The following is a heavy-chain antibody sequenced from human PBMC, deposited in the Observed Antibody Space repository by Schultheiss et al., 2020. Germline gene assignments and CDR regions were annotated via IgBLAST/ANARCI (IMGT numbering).Heavy chain of an antibody. CDR2: ISSSSSYI. J-gene: IGHJ4*02. CDR3: AREALEDYGDYYED. D-gene: IGHD4-17*01. V-gene: IGHV3-21*01. Sequence: GGSLRLSCAASGFTFSSYSMNWVRQAPGKGLEWVSSISSSSSYIYYADSVKGRFTIFRDNAKNSLFLHMNYLRAEDTAVYYCAREALEDYGDYYEDWGQGTLVTVAS. CDR1: GFTFSSYS.